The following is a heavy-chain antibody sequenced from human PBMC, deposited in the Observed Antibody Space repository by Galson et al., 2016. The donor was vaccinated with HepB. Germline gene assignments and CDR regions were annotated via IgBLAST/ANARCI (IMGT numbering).Heavy chain of an antibody. CDR1: GFTFTAYS. J-gene: IGHJ6*02. D-gene: IGHD2-21*02. CDR3: ARGHGGDWRDYYGVDV. V-gene: IGHV1-3*01. CDR2: INAGTGIT. Sequence: SVKVSCKASGFTFTAYSLHWVRQAPGQRLEWLGWINAGTGITKYSQKFRDRVTITRDTSANTVYLDMTSLRSEDTAVFYCARGHGGDWRDYYGVDVWGQGTTVTVS.